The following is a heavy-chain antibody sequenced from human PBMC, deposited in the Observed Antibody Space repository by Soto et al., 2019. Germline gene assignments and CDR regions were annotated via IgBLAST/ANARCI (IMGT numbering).Heavy chain of an antibody. J-gene: IGHJ6*02. CDR3: ARSRSWNYYYYGMDV. CDR1: GYSFTSYW. V-gene: IGHV5-51*01. Sequence: GESLKISCKGSGYSFTSYWIGWVRQMPGKGLEWMGIIYPGDSDTRYSPSFQGQVTISADKSISTAYLQWSSLKASDTAMYYCARSRSWNYYYYGMDVWGQGTTVTVSS. CDR2: IYPGDSDT. D-gene: IGHD1-1*01.